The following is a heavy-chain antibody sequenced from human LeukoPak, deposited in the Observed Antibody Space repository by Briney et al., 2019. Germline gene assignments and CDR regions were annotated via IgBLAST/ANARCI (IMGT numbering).Heavy chain of an antibody. J-gene: IGHJ6*02. CDR2: IYYSGST. V-gene: IGHV4-59*01. CDR1: GVSISSYY. CDR3: ARGDGYYGSGSDPTYYCYGMDV. D-gene: IGHD3-10*01. Sequence: PSETLSLTCSVSGVSISSYYWSWIRQPPGKGLEWMGYIYYSGSTNYNPSLKSRVTISVDTSKNPFSLKLSTVNAADTAVYYCARGDGYYGSGSDPTYYCYGMDVWGQGTTVTVSS.